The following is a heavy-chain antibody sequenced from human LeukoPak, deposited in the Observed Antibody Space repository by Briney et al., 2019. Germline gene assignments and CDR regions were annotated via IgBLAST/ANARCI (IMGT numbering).Heavy chain of an antibody. Sequence: SETLSLTCTVSGGSISSGSYYWSWIRQPAGKGLEWIGRIYTSGSTNYNPSLKSRVTISVDTSKNQFSLKLSSVTAADTAVYYCAREKSSTVAFFDYWGQGTLVTVSS. V-gene: IGHV4-61*02. CDR2: IYTSGST. CDR1: GGSISSGSYY. D-gene: IGHD2-2*01. J-gene: IGHJ4*02. CDR3: AREKSSTVAFFDY.